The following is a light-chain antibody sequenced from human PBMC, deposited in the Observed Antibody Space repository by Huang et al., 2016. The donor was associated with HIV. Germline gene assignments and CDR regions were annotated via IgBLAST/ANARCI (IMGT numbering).Light chain of an antibody. CDR2: DAS. V-gene: IGKV3-11*01. J-gene: IGKJ2*01. CDR1: QSVSSY. Sequence: EIVLTQSPATLSWSPGERATLSCRASQSVSSYLALYQQKPGQAPRLLIYDASNRATVIPARFSGSGSGADFTLTISSLGPEDFAVYYCQQRSNWPTFGQGTKLEIK. CDR3: QQRSNWPT.